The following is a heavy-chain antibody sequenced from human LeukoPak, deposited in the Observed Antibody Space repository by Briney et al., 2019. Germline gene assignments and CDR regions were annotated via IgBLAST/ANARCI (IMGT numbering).Heavy chain of an antibody. CDR2: IYYSGST. CDR3: ARDDDSSGYCPFGY. J-gene: IGHJ4*02. D-gene: IGHD3-22*01. CDR1: GGSISSSIYY. Sequence: SSETLSLTCTVSGGSISSSIYYWGWIRQPPGKGLEWIGTIYYSGSTYYTPSLKSRVTISVDTSKNQFSLRLSSVTAADTAVYYCARDDDSSGYCPFGYWGQGTLVTVSS. V-gene: IGHV4-39*07.